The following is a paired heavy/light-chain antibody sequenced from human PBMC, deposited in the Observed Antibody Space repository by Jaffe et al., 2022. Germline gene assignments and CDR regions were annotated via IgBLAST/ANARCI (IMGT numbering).Light chain of an antibody. V-gene: IGLV3-1*01. CDR2: QDS. Sequence: SYELTQPPSVSVSPGQTASITCSGDKLGDKYACWYQQKPGQSPVLVIYQDSKRPSGIPERFSGSNSGNTATLTISGTQAMDEADYYCQAWDSSTADVVFGGGTKLTVL. J-gene: IGLJ2*01. CDR3: QAWDSSTADVV. CDR1: KLGDKY.
Heavy chain of an antibody. J-gene: IGHJ6*03. V-gene: IGHV4-59*01. D-gene: IGHD3-22*01. Sequence: QVQLQESGPGLVKPSETLSLTCTVSGGSISSYYWSWIRQPPGKGLEWIGYIYYSGSTNYNPSLKSRVTISVDTSKNQFSLKLSSVTAADTAVYYCARVRYYYDSSGYYSPYYYYMDVWGKGTTVTVSS. CDR3: ARVRYYYDSSGYYSPYYYYMDV. CDR1: GGSISSYY. CDR2: IYYSGST.